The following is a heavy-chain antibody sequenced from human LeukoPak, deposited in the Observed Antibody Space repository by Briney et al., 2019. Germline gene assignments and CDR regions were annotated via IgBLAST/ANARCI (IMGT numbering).Heavy chain of an antibody. CDR3: ARVRYGDYVRYFDY. CDR1: GFTFSSYW. V-gene: IGHV3-74*01. Sequence: GGSLRLSCAAPGFTFSSYWMHWVRQAPGKGLGWVSRINSDGSSTSYADSVKGRFTISRDNAKNTLYLQMNSLRAEDTAVYYCARVRYGDYVRYFDYRGQGTLVTVSS. D-gene: IGHD4-17*01. CDR2: INSDGSST. J-gene: IGHJ4*02.